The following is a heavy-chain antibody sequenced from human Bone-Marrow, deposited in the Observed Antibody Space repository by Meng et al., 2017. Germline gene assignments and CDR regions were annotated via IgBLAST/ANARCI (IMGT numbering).Heavy chain of an antibody. CDR1: GFTFTDYF. CDR2: INPNTGGT. V-gene: IGHV1-2*02. D-gene: IGHD3-10*01. Sequence: ASVKVSCKASGFTFTDYFIHWVRQAPGQGLEWMGWINPNTGGTDYAQKFQGRVTMTRDTSISAAYMELSGLRSDDTAVYYCARGVFNPGRGFDPWGQGTLVTVSS. CDR3: ARGVFNPGRGFDP. J-gene: IGHJ5*02.